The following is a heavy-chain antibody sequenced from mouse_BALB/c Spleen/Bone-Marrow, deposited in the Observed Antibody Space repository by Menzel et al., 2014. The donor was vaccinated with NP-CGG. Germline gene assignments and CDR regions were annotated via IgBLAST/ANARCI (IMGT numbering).Heavy chain of an antibody. CDR2: IDPETGGT. D-gene: IGHD4-1*01. V-gene: IGHV1-15*01. CDR3: TRHWDYAMDY. J-gene: IGHJ4*01. CDR1: GYTFTDYE. Sequence: QVQLQQSGAELVRPGASVTLSCKASGYTFTDYEIHWVKQTPVHGLEWIGAIDPETGGTAYNQKFKGKATLTADKSSSTIYMELRSLTSEDSAVYYCTRHWDYAMDYWGQGTSVTVSS.